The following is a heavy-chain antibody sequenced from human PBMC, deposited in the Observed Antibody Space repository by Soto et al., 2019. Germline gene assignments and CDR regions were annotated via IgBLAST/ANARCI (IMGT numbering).Heavy chain of an antibody. CDR1: GFTFSSYG. J-gene: IGHJ6*02. V-gene: IGHV3-30*18. Sequence: QVQLVESGGGVVQPGRSLRLSCAASGFTFSSYGMHWVRQAPGKGLEWVAVISYDGSNKYYADSVKGRFTISRDNSKNPLYLQMNSLRAEDTAVYYCAKTHLRGSSGGPTADYYYGMDVWGQGTTVTVSS. D-gene: IGHD6-19*01. CDR3: AKTHLRGSSGGPTADYYYGMDV. CDR2: ISYDGSNK.